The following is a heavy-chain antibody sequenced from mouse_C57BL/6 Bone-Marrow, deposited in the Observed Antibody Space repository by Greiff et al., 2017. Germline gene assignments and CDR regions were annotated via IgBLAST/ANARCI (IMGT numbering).Heavy chain of an antibody. D-gene: IGHD1-1*01. V-gene: IGHV8-8*01. CDR1: GFSLSTFGMG. CDR2: IWCDADK. CDR3: ARIGGYGSSRAWFAY. Sequence: QVQLKESGPGILQPSQTLSLSCSFSGFSLSTFGMGVGWLRQPSGMGLVWLVHIWCDADKSYNPALKSRLTISRDTSNNPVFLKIANVDTADTATCYCARIGGYGSSRAWFAYWYQGTLVTVSA. J-gene: IGHJ3*01.